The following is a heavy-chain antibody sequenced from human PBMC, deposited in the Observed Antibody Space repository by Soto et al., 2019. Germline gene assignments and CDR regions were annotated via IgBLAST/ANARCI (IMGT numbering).Heavy chain of an antibody. J-gene: IGHJ1*01. CDR1: GGSMSRGGYY. CDR2: IYYSGST. D-gene: IGHD3-22*01. Sequence: SETLSLTCTVSGGSMSRGGYYWSWIRQYPGKGLECIGYIYYSGSTNYNPSLRSRVAISLDTSKNQFSLKLTSVTAADTAVYYCATNGGYYDASGPKHFQYWGQGTVVTVSS. V-gene: IGHV4-31*03. CDR3: ATNGGYYDASGPKHFQY.